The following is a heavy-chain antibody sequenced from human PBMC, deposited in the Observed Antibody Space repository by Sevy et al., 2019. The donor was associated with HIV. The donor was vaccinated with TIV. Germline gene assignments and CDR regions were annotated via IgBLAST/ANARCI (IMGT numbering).Heavy chain of an antibody. D-gene: IGHD3-9*01. J-gene: IGHJ4*02. CDR3: AHSVMHYDILTVYYKAYYFDY. CDR1: GFSLSTSGVG. CDR2: IYWNDDK. V-gene: IGHV2-5*01. Sequence: SGPTLVKPTQTLTLTCTFSGFSLSTSGVGVGWIRQPPGKALEWLALIYWNDDKRYSPSLKSRLTITKDTSKNQVVLTMTYMEPVDHATYYYAHSVMHYDILTVYYKAYYFDYWGQGTLVTVSS.